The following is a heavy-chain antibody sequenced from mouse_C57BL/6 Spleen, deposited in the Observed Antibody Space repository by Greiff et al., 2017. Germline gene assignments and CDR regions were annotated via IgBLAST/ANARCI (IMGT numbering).Heavy chain of an antibody. J-gene: IGHJ4*01. Sequence: QVQLQQPGAELVMPGASVKLSCKASGYTFTSYWMHWVKQRPGQGLEWIGEIDPSDSYTNYNQKFKGKSTLTVDKSSSTAYMQLSSLTSEDSAVYYCARCGPYDAMDYWGQGTSVTVSS. CDR1: GYTFTSYW. CDR3: ARCGPYDAMDY. V-gene: IGHV1-69*01. CDR2: IDPSDSYT.